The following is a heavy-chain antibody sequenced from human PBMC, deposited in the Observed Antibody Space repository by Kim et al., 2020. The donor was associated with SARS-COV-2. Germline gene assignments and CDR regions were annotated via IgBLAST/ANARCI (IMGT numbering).Heavy chain of an antibody. CDR2: INPSGGST. Sequence: ASVKVSCKASGYTFTSYYMHWVRQAPGQGLEWMGIINPSGGSTSYAQKFQGRVTMTRDTSTSTVYMELSSLRSEDTAVYYCARDCRTIFGVGYYYYGMDVWGQGPTVTVSS. V-gene: IGHV1-46*01. CDR3: ARDCRTIFGVGYYYYGMDV. CDR1: GYTFTSYY. J-gene: IGHJ6*02. D-gene: IGHD3-3*01.